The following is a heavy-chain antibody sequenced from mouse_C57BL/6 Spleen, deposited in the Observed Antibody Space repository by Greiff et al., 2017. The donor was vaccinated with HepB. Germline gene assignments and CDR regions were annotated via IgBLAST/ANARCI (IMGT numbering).Heavy chain of an antibody. CDR3: ARRGKPLVFDY. CDR1: GYTFTSYW. J-gene: IGHJ2*01. CDR2: IDPSDSYT. D-gene: IGHD2-1*01. Sequence: VQLQQPGAELVKPGASVKLSCKASGYTFTSYWMQWVKQRPGQGLEWIGEIDPSDSYTNYNQKFKGKATLTVDTSSSTAYMQLSSLKSEDSAVYYCARRGKPLVFDYWGQGTTLTVSS. V-gene: IGHV1-50*01.